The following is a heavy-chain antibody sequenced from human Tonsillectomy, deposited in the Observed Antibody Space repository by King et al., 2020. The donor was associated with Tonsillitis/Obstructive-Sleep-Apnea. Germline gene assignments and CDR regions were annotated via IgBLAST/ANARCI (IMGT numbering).Heavy chain of an antibody. CDR2: IDPSDSYT. V-gene: IGHV5-10-1*03. CDR3: ARPHSSGWYYYGMDV. CDR1: GYSFTSYW. J-gene: IGHJ6*02. D-gene: IGHD6-19*01. Sequence: VQLVESGAEVKKPGESLRISCTASGYSFTSYWINWVRQMPGKGLEWMGRIDPSDSYTNYSPSFQGHVTISADKSISTAYLQWSSLKASDTAMYYCARPHSSGWYYYGMDVWGQGTTVTVSS.